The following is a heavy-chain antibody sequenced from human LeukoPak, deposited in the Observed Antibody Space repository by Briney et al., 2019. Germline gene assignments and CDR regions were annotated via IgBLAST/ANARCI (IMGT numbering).Heavy chain of an antibody. CDR2: INHSGST. V-gene: IGHV4-34*01. CDR3: ARGARFWSGIKMLDY. D-gene: IGHD3-3*01. Sequence: SETLSLTCAVYGGSFSGYYWSWIRQPPGKGLEWIGEINHSGSTNYNPSLKSRVTISVDTSKNQFSLKLSSVTAADTAVYYCARGARFWSGIKMLDYWGQGTLVTVSS. CDR1: GGSFSGYY. J-gene: IGHJ4*02.